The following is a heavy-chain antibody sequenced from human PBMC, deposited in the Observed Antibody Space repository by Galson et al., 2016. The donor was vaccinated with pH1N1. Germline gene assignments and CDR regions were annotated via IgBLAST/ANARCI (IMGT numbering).Heavy chain of an antibody. D-gene: IGHD3-9*01. CDR3: ASPRPLLRYFDWLLPGGLDY. V-gene: IGHV7-4-1*02. CDR1: GYTFTHYA. CDR2: INTNTGNP. Sequence: SVKVSCKASGYTFTHYAVNWVRQAPGQGLEWMGWINTNTGNPTYAQGFTGRFVFSLDTSDSTTYLHISSLKAEDTAVYYCASPRPLLRYFDWLLPGGLDYWGQGTLVTVSS. J-gene: IGHJ4*02.